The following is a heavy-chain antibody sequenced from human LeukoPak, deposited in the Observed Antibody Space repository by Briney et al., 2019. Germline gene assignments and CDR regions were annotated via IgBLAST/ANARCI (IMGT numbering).Heavy chain of an antibody. CDR2: IIWNSGSI. CDR3: AKLPFGAGIDY. Sequence: PGRSLRLSCAASGFTFDDYAMHWVRQAPGKGLEWVSGIIWNSGSIGYADSVKGRFTISRDNAKNSLYLQMNSLRAEYTALYYCAKLPFGAGIDYWGQGTLVTVSS. J-gene: IGHJ4*02. V-gene: IGHV3-9*01. D-gene: IGHD6-13*01. CDR1: GFTFDDYA.